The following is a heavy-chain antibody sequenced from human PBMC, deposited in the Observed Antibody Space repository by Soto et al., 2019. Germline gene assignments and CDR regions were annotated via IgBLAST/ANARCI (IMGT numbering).Heavy chain of an antibody. D-gene: IGHD2-2*02. CDR1: GYSFTSYW. CDR2: IYPGDSDT. V-gene: IGHV5-51*01. CDR3: ARVGVVPAAIGLYYYYGMDV. Sequence: GESLKISCKGSGYSFTSYWIGWVRQMPGKGLEWMGIIYPGDSDTRYSPSFQGQVTISADKSISTAYLQWSSPKASDTAMYYCARVGVVPAAIGLYYYYGMDVWGQGTTVTVSS. J-gene: IGHJ6*02.